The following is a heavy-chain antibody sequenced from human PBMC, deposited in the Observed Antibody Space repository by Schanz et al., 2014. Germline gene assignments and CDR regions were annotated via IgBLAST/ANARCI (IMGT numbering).Heavy chain of an antibody. D-gene: IGHD7-27*01. CDR2: IKQDGSEK. J-gene: IGHJ4*02. CDR3: AKYGGELGVSFEY. Sequence: EVQLLESGGGVVQPGGSLRLSCAASGFTFSSYWMSWVRQAPGEGLEWVANIKQDGSEKYYVDSVKGRFTISRDNAKNSLYLQMNSLRPEDTAVYYCAKYGGELGVSFEYWGQGTLVTVSS. CDR1: GFTFSSYW. V-gene: IGHV3-7*01.